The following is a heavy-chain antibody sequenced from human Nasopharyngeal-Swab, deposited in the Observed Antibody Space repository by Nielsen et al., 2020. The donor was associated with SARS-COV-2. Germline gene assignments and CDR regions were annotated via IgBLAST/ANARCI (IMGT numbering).Heavy chain of an antibody. CDR2: ISGGSRAI. CDR3: ARDSRVAYSTDV. V-gene: IGHV3-48*02. Sequence: VRQAPGKGLEWVSYISGGSRAIYYADSVKGRFTISRDNGKNSLYLQMSSLRDEDTAVYYCARDSRVAYSTDVWGQGTTVTVSS. J-gene: IGHJ6*02. D-gene: IGHD2-15*01.